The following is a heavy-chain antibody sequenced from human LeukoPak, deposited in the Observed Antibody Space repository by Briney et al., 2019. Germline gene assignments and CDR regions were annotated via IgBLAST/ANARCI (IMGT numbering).Heavy chain of an antibody. CDR1: GFTFSSYG. CDR2: IWFDGSNK. CDR3: ARAGGAIFGVVIYD. J-gene: IGHJ4*02. Sequence: GGSLRLSCAASGFTFSSYGMHWVRQAPGKGLEWVAVIWFDGSNKYYADSVKGRFTISRDNSKNTLYLQMNSLRAEDTAVYYCARAGGAIFGVVIYDWGQGTLATVSS. V-gene: IGHV3-33*01. D-gene: IGHD3-3*01.